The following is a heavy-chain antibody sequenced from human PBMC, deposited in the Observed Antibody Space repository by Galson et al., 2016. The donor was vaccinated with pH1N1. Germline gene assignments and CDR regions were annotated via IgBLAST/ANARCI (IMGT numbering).Heavy chain of an antibody. V-gene: IGHV3-30*02. CDR1: GLTFRRYG. CDR2: IRHDGSAK. J-gene: IGHJ5*02. CDR3: AKDVSGELIPSRIDL. Sequence: SLRLSCAVSGLTFRRYGLHWVRQAPGMGLEWLTFIRHDGSAKFYADSVKGRFSISRDNSKNVLYMEMNSLRPEDTAVYYCAKDVSGELIPSRIDLWGQGTLVTVSS. D-gene: IGHD3-10*02.